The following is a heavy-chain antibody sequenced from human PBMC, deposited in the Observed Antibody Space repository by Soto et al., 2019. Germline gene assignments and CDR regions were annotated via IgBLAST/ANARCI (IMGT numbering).Heavy chain of an antibody. J-gene: IGHJ4*02. Sequence: ASVKVSCKASAYTFTNYYMFCVRQAPGQGLEWMGMIDPRGGNTTYAQKFQGRVTMTRDTSTNTVYMELSSLRSEDTAIYYCARNVEDGYSYFDCWGQGTLVTVSS. D-gene: IGHD5-18*01. V-gene: IGHV1-46*01. CDR3: ARNVEDGYSYFDC. CDR2: IDPRGGNT. CDR1: AYTFTNYY.